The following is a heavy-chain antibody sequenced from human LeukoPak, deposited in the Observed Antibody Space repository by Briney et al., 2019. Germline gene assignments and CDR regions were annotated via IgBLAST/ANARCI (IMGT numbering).Heavy chain of an antibody. CDR3: AKDSDNYYDSSGYYLDY. Sequence: GGSLRLSCAASGFTFSSYAMSWVRQAPGKGLEWVSAISGSGGSTYYADSVKGRFTISRDNSKNTLYLQMNSLRAENTAVYYCAKDSDNYYDSSGYYLDYWGQGTLVTVSS. CDR2: ISGSGGST. D-gene: IGHD3-22*01. CDR1: GFTFSSYA. V-gene: IGHV3-23*01. J-gene: IGHJ4*02.